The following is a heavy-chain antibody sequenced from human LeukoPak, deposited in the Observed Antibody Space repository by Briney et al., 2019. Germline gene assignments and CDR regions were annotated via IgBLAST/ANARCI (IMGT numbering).Heavy chain of an antibody. V-gene: IGHV3-15*01. CDR3: TTGGTYYDSSGPPYYFDY. J-gene: IGHJ4*02. D-gene: IGHD3-22*01. CDR1: GFTFSNAW. Sequence: GGSLGLSCAASGFTFSNAWMSLVRQAPGKGLEWVGRIKSKTDGGTTDYAAPVKGRFTISRDDSKNTLYLQMNSLKTEDTAVYYCTTGGTYYDSSGPPYYFDYWGQGTLVTVSS. CDR2: IKSKTDGGTT.